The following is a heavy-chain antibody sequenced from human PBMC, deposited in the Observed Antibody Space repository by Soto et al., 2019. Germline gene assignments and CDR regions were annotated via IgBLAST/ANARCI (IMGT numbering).Heavy chain of an antibody. J-gene: IGHJ4*02. CDR1: GYTFTSYG. D-gene: IGHD3-22*01. CDR2: ISAYNGNT. V-gene: IGHV1-18*01. CDR3: ARRITTNYYESSGPNDY. Sequence: ASVKVSCKASGYTFTSYGISWVRQAPGQGLEWMGWISAYNGNTNYAQKLQGRVTMTTDTSTSTAYMELRSLRSDDTAVYYCARRITTNYYESSGPNDYWGQGTLVTV.